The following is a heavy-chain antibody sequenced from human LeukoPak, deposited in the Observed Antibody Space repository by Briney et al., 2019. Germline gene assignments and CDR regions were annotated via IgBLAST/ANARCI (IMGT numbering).Heavy chain of an antibody. J-gene: IGHJ4*02. CDR1: GGSISSYY. CDR2: IYYSGRT. CDR3: AREAAAGTFHH. Sequence: SETLSLTCTVSGGSISSYYWSWIRQPPGKGLEWIGYIYYSGRTNYNPSLKSRVTISVDTSKNQFSLKLSSVTAADTAVYYCAREAAAGTFHHWGQGTLVTVSS. D-gene: IGHD6-13*01. V-gene: IGHV4-59*01.